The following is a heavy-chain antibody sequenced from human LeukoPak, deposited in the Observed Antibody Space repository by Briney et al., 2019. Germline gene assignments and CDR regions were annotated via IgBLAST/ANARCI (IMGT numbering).Heavy chain of an antibody. Sequence: SETLSLTCTVSGGSISSYYWSWIRQPAGKGLEWIGRIYTSGSTSYNASLKSRVSMSVSTSKNQFSLKLSSVTAADTAVFYCARENSGSYREFDYWGQGTLVTVSS. CDR2: IYTSGST. D-gene: IGHD1-26*01. CDR1: GGSISSYY. J-gene: IGHJ4*02. CDR3: ARENSGSYREFDY. V-gene: IGHV4-4*07.